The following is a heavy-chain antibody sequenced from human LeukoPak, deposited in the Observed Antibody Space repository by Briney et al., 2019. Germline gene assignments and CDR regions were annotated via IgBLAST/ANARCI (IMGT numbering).Heavy chain of an antibody. CDR3: ARVGGRWQLPYYFDY. V-gene: IGHV4-30-4*08. CDR1: GFSISSGDYY. J-gene: IGHJ4*02. Sequence: PSETLSLTGTVSGFSISSGDYYWNWIRQPPGKGLGWIGYIYYSGSTYYNPSLKSRVTISVDTSKSQFSLKLSSVTAADTAVYYCARVGGRWQLPYYFDYWGQGTLVTVSS. D-gene: IGHD2-15*01. CDR2: IYYSGST.